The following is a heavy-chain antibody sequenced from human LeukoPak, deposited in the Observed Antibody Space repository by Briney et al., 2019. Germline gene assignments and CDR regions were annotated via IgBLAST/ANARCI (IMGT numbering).Heavy chain of an antibody. J-gene: IGHJ3*01. Sequence: ESGPTLVKPAQTLTLTCTCSGFSLTDSGEGVGWTRQSPGKAPEWLALIYWDGDQRFSPSLGSRLSITRDTYKEQVVPTMTNMDPADTATYYCVHRQTSAWNRGAFDVWGQGTMVTVSS. D-gene: IGHD1-1*01. CDR2: IYWDGDQ. V-gene: IGHV2-5*02. CDR3: VHRQTSAWNRGAFDV. CDR1: GFSLTDSGEG.